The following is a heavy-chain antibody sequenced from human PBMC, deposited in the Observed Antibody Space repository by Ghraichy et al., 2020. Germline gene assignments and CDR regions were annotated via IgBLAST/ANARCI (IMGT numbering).Heavy chain of an antibody. CDR3: ARDPGYCSGGRCFGDAFDI. Sequence: GESLNISCVVSGFTIISYDMNWVRQAPGKGLEWVSYISSSSSYIYYADSVEGRFTISRDNYKNSLFLQMNSLRAEDTAMYYCARDPGYCSGGRCFGDAFDIWGQGTMVTVSS. CDR2: ISSSSSYI. J-gene: IGHJ3*02. D-gene: IGHD2-15*01. CDR1: GFTIISYD. V-gene: IGHV3-21*01.